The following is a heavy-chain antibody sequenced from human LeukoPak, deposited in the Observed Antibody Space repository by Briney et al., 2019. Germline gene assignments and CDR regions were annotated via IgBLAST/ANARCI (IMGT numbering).Heavy chain of an antibody. V-gene: IGHV3-9*01. CDR2: ISWNSGSI. CDR1: GFTFDDNA. CDR3: AKAQSSGYRYCYFDL. D-gene: IGHD3-22*01. J-gene: IGHJ2*01. Sequence: PGRSLRLSCAASGFTFDDNAMHWVRQAPGKGLEWVSGISWNSGSIGYADSVKGRFTISRDNAKNSLYLQVNSLSAEDTAFYYCAKAQSSGYRYCYFDLWGRGTLVTVSS.